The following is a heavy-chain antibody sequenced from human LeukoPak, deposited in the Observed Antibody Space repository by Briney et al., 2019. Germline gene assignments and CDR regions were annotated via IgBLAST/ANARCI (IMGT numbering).Heavy chain of an antibody. V-gene: IGHV3-48*03. J-gene: IGHJ4*02. CDR3: ARGRSGVYVDY. D-gene: IGHD2-8*01. CDR1: GFTFSTYE. CDR2: ISSDTGTM. Sequence: GGSLRLSCAASGFTFSTYEMNWVRQAPGKGLEWLSYISSDTGTMYYEDSVEGRFTISRANGKNSLHLQINSLRAEDTAVYYCARGRSGVYVDYWGEGTLVTVSS.